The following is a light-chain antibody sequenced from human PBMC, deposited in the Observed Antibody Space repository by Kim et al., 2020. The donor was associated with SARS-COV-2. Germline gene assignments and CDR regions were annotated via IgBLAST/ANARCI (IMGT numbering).Light chain of an antibody. CDR1: SDRIASNF. CDR2: EDN. CDR3: QSGRL. J-gene: IGLJ2*01. V-gene: IGLV6-57*03. Sequence: SGATGKTVTISCTRSSDRIASNFVQWYQQRPGSAPTSVIYEDNQRPSWVPDRFSGSIDDSSNSASLTISGLKTEDEADYYCQSGRLFGGGTQLTVL.